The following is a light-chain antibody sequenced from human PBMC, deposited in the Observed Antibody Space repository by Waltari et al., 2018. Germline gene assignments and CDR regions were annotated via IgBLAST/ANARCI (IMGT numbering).Light chain of an antibody. CDR1: SSDVGNYNY. CDR2: DVS. J-gene: IGLJ1*01. Sequence: QSALTQPASVSGSPGQSITISCTGTSSDVGNYNYVSWYQHHPVKAPKVMIYDVSKRSSGVSNRFSGSKSGNAASLTISGLQAEDEADYYCSSYASTNTFVFGTGTKVAVL. V-gene: IGLV2-14*03. CDR3: SSYASTNTFV.